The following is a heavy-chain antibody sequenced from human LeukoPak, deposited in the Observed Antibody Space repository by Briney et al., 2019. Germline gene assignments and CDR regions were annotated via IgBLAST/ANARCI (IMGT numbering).Heavy chain of an antibody. CDR2: INDDGSFT. V-gene: IGHV3-74*01. J-gene: IGHJ4*02. CDR1: GFTFSNYW. Sequence: PGGSLRLSCAASGFTFSNYWMHWVRQVPGKGLVWVSRINDDGSFTTYADSVKGRFTISRDNAKNTLHLQMNSLRAEDTAVYYCTREILAAGKTLTYWGQGSLITVSS. D-gene: IGHD6-13*01. CDR3: TREILAAGKTLTY.